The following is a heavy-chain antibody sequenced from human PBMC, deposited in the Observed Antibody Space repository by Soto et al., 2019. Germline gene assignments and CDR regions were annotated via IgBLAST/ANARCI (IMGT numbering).Heavy chain of an antibody. J-gene: IGHJ4*02. D-gene: IGHD2-21*02. Sequence: QLAESGGGLVYPGGSLRLSCEGSGFSFRDYSMNWGRQAPGKGLQWISYISSGSDDIHYADSVKGRFTVSRDNAKNALFLQMNSLRDDDTAIYYCARLPKGSLVTAWGQGTQVTVSS. CDR1: GFSFRDYS. V-gene: IGHV3-48*02. CDR3: ARLPKGSLVTA. CDR2: ISSGSDDI.